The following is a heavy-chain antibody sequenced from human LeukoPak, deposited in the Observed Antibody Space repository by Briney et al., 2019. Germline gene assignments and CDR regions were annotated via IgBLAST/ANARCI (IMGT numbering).Heavy chain of an antibody. CDR2: IYYSGST. CDR3: ARHPPNHSGNSWCTFDP. J-gene: IGHJ5*02. Sequence: KASETLSLTCTVSGGSISSYYWSWIRQPPEKGLEWIGYIYYSGSTNYNPSLKSRVTISADTSKNQFSLKLNSVIAADTAVYYCARHPPNHSGNSWCTFDPWGQGTLVTVSS. D-gene: IGHD6-13*01. V-gene: IGHV4-59*08. CDR1: GGSISSYY.